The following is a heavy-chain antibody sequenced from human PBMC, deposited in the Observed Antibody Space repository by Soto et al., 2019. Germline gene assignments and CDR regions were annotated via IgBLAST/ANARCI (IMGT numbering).Heavy chain of an antibody. CDR3: AAAGIRFLEGMDV. Sequence: GGSLRLSCAASGFTVSSNYMSWVRQAPGKGLEWVSVIYSGGSTYYADSVKGRFTISRDNSKNTLHLQMNSLRAEDTAVYYCAAAGIRFLEGMDVWGQGTTVTVSS. CDR2: IYSGGST. J-gene: IGHJ6*02. CDR1: GFTVSSNY. V-gene: IGHV3-53*01. D-gene: IGHD3-3*01.